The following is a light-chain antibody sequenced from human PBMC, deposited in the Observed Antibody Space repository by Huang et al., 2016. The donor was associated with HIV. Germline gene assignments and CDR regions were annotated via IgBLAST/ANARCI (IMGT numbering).Light chain of an antibody. CDR1: QSFGSY. J-gene: IGKJ4*01. Sequence: VLTQSPATLSWYPGEGVTLSCRASQSFGSYIAWYKQRPGQSPRLLIYDVSNRATGTPVRFSGSGSGTDFTLTISSLESEDFAVYYCQQRSSGVSFGGGTKVQVK. CDR2: DVS. CDR3: QQRSSGVS. V-gene: IGKV3-11*01.